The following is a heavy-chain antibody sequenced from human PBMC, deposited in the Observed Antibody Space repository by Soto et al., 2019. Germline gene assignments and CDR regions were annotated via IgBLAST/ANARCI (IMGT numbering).Heavy chain of an antibody. V-gene: IGHV1-69*01. CDR1: GGSFSSYA. J-gene: IGHJ4*02. CDR2: IIPIFGTA. Sequence: HVQLVQSGAEVKKPGPSVKVSCKASGGSFSSYAISWVRQAPEQGLEWMGGIIPIFGTANCAQKFQGRVTITADESTSTAYMELSSLKSDDTAVYDCARGSPESICSSRIDYWGLRTLVIVSS. CDR3: ARGSPESICSSRIDY. D-gene: IGHD2-2*01.